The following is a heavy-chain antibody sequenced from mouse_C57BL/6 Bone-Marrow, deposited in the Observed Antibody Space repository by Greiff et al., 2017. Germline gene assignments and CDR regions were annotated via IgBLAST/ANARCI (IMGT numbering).Heavy chain of an antibody. CDR3: ASGTIPYYFDY. CDR1: GYTFASYW. CDR2: IYPSDSET. D-gene: IGHD2-12*01. V-gene: IGHV1-61*01. Sequence: QVHVKQPGAELVRPGSSVKLSCKASGYTFASYWMDWVKQRPGQGLEWIGNIYPSDSETHYNQKFKDKATLTVDKSSSTAYMQLSSLTSEDSAVYCCASGTIPYYFDYWGQGTTLTVSS. J-gene: IGHJ2*01.